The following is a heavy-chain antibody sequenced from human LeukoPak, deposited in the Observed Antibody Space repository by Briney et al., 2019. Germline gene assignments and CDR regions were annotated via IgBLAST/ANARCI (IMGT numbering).Heavy chain of an antibody. CDR1: GGSISSYY. J-gene: IGHJ4*02. CDR2: IYYSGST. D-gene: IGHD3-22*01. CDR3: ARSGGYSGSGSYYPFDY. Sequence: SETLSLTCTVSGGSISSYYWNWIRQPPGKGLEWIGYIYYSGSTNYNPSLKSRVTISVDTSKNQFSLNLTSVTAADTAVYYCARSGGYSGSGSYYPFDYWGQGTLVTVSS. V-gene: IGHV4-59*01.